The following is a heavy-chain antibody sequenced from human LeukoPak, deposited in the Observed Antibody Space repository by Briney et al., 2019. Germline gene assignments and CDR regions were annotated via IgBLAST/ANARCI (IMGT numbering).Heavy chain of an antibody. CDR2: VNLQGST. V-gene: IGHV4-4*02. Sequence: SGTLSLTCGVSGGSITNTNYWTWVRQPPGKGLEWIGEVNLQGSTNYNPSLMGRVAISVDKSENHISLQLTSVTAADTAVYYCAREGGPYRPLDYSGQGTLVTVSS. CDR1: GGSITNTNY. J-gene: IGHJ4*02. CDR3: AREGGPYRPLDY.